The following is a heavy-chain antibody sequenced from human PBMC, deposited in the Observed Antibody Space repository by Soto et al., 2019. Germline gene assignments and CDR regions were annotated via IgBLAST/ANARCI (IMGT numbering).Heavy chain of an antibody. J-gene: IGHJ5*02. V-gene: IGHV4-39*01. Sequence: QLKLEESGPRLVQPSETLSLTCTVSGGSINSSTYYWGWIRQSPGKGLEWIGNIYYSGKTYYSPSLKSPVSISVDTSRKQFSLRLSSVTAADTATYYCGXPWXXGVATPGPWGQGILVTVSS. CDR3: GXPWXXGVATPGP. D-gene: IGHD6-19*01. CDR2: IYYSGKT. CDR1: GGSINSSTYY.